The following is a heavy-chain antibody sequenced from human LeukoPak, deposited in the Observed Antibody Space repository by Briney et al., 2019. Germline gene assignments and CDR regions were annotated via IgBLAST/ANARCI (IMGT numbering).Heavy chain of an antibody. CDR1: GXXXTXYW. CDR3: ARQSRDGSKTRGYYFDY. D-gene: IGHD3-10*01. CDR2: IYPXDSDT. J-gene: IGHJ4*02. Sequence: GESLKISCQVXGXXXTXYWIGXXXXXAGXGLESMGLIYPXDSDTTYSXSFXGQVTISADKSISTVYLQWSSLRASDTAMYYCARQSRDGSKTRGYYFDYWGQGTLVTVSS. V-gene: IGHV5-51*01.